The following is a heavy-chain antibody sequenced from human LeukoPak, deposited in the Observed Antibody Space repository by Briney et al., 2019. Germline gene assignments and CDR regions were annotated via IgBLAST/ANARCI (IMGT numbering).Heavy chain of an antibody. D-gene: IGHD1-26*01. CDR3: ARRYSGRYDFDY. V-gene: IGHV1-2*02. Sequence: ASVKVSCKASGYTFSGYYMHWVRQAPGQGLEWMGWINPNSGGTNYAQKFQGRVTMTRDTSISTAYMELSRLKASDTAMYYCARRYSGRYDFDYWGQGTLVTVSS. J-gene: IGHJ4*02. CDR1: GYTFSGYY. CDR2: INPNSGGT.